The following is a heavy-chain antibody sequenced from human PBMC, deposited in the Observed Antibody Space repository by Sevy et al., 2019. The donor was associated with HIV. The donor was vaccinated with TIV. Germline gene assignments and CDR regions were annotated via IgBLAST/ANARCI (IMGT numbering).Heavy chain of an antibody. CDR3: TTDYYDSSGYSKFY. Sequence: GGSLRLSCAASGFTFSSYAMSWVRQAPGKGLEWVGRIKRKTDGGTTDYAAPVKGRFTISRDDSKNTLYLQMNSLKTEDTAVYYCTTDYYDSSGYSKFYWGQGTLVTVSS. V-gene: IGHV3-15*01. CDR1: GFTFSSYA. CDR2: IKRKTDGGTT. J-gene: IGHJ4*02. D-gene: IGHD3-22*01.